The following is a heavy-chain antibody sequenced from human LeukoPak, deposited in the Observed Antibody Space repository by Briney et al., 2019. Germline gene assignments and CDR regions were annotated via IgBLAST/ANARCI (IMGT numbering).Heavy chain of an antibody. J-gene: IGHJ4*01. V-gene: IGHV3-15*01. Sequence: GGSLRLSCAAAGVTFSNAWMSWVRQAPGKGLEWLGRIKSKSDDGTADYAAPVKGRFTISRDDSQNTLFLQMNGLQTEDTAVYYFAPALAWVPPTFGYWGQGTLVTVSS. CDR1: GVTFSNAW. CDR2: IKSKSDDGTA. D-gene: IGHD1-26*01. CDR3: APALAWVPPTFGY.